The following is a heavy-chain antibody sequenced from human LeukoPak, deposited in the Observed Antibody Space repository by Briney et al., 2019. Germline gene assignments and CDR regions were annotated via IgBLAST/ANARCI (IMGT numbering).Heavy chain of an antibody. J-gene: IGHJ6*03. CDR3: ARWALYYNYYMDV. Sequence: GGSLRLSCAASGFTFSSYTMNWVRQAPGKGLEWVSYISSSSNTIYYADSVKGRFTISRDHAKNSLYLQMNSLRAEDTAVYYCARWALYYNYYMDVCGKGTTVTVSS. D-gene: IGHD3-10*01. CDR2: ISSSSNTI. CDR1: GFTFSSYT. V-gene: IGHV3-48*01.